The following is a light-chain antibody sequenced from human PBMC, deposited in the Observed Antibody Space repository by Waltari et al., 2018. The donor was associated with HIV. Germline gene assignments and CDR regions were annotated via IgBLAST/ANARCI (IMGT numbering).Light chain of an antibody. CDR2: DNH. J-gene: IGLJ2*01. V-gene: IGLV1-51*01. Sequence: QSVLTQPPAVSAAPGQKVPIACSGTHSTLWTHLVCWYQKLQGTAPKPLIFDNHKRPSGVSDRFSASKSGTSATLAITGLHTGDEAEYYCGTWDTSLNAGVFGGGTKVSVL. CDR3: GTWDTSLNAGV. CDR1: HSTLWTHL.